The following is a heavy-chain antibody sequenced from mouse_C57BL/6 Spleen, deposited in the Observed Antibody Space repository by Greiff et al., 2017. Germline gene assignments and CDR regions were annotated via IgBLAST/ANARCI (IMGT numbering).Heavy chain of an antibody. D-gene: IGHD1-1*01. CDR2: FHPYNDDT. J-gene: IGHJ2*01. V-gene: IGHV1-47*01. CDR1: GYTFTTYP. CDR3: ARHYYGSSYFYFDY. Sequence: LQESGAELVKPGASVKMSCKASGYTFTTYPIEWMKQNHGKSLEWIGNFHPYNDDTKYNEKFKGKATLTVEKSSSTVYLELSRLTSDDSAVYYCARHYYGSSYFYFDYWGQGTTLTVSS.